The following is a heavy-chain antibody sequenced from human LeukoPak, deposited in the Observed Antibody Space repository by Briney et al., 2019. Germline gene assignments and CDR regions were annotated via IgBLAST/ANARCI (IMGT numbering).Heavy chain of an antibody. CDR1: GYTFSSYA. V-gene: IGHV1-18*01. CDR3: ARGRSVSYYPD. Sequence: ASVKVSCKASGYTFSSYAITWVRQAPGQGLEWMGWISAYDGNTNYAQKFQDRVTMTTDTSTSTAYMELRSLRSDDTAVYYCARGRSVSYYPDWGQGTLVTVSS. CDR2: ISAYDGNT. J-gene: IGHJ4*02. D-gene: IGHD3-10*01.